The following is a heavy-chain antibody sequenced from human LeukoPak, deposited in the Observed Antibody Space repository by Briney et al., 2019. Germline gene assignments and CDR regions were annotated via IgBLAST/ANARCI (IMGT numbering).Heavy chain of an antibody. J-gene: IGHJ4*02. Sequence: GESLKISCKTSGYSFTNYWIGWVRQMPGKGLEWMGIIYPGDSDTSYSPSFQGQVTISADKSISTAYLQWSSLKASDTAMYYCARHLISEWEPPFDYWGQGTLVTVSS. CDR3: ARHLISEWEPPFDY. CDR2: IYPGDSDT. D-gene: IGHD1-26*01. CDR1: GYSFTNYW. V-gene: IGHV5-51*01.